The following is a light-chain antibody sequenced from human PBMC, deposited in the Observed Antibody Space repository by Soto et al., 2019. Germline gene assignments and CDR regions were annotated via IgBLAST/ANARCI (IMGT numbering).Light chain of an antibody. CDR2: LEGSGSY. Sequence: QPVLTHSSSASASLGSSVKLTCTLSSGHSSYIIAWHQQQPGKAPRYLMKLEGSGSYNKGSGVPDRFSGSSSGADRYLTISNLQSEDEADYYCETWESNTQGVFGTGTKLTVL. CDR1: SGHSSYI. V-gene: IGLV4-60*03. J-gene: IGLJ1*01. CDR3: ETWESNTQGV.